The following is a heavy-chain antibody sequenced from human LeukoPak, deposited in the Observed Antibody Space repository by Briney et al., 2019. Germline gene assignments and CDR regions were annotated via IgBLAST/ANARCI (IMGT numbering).Heavy chain of an antibody. J-gene: IGHJ5*02. CDR2: MYYYGSTSGST. D-gene: IGHD2-2*01. Sequence: MASETLSLTCAVSGGSIRNYYWHWIRQSPGKGLEWIGYMYYYGSTSGSTNYNPSLKSRITISVHTSKNELSLKLKSVTAADTAVYYCARHLSTSGLLGWFDPRRQASLVSV. V-gene: IGHV4-59*01. CDR3: ARHLSTSGLLGWFDP. CDR1: GGSIRNYY.